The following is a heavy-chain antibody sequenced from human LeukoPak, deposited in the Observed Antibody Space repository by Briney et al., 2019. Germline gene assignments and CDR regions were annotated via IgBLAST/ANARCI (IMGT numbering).Heavy chain of an antibody. J-gene: IGHJ4*02. CDR1: ACTFKTYT. Sequence: PGGSLRLSCVASACTFKTYTLNWVRQTPGKGLEWVSYISTAGNLINYADSVRGRFTISRDNAKNSLYLYMNSLTPEDMAVYYCARTVEGHFDFRGQGTLVTVSS. V-gene: IGHV3-21*01. CDR2: ISTAGNLI. CDR3: ARTVEGHFDF. D-gene: IGHD5-24*01.